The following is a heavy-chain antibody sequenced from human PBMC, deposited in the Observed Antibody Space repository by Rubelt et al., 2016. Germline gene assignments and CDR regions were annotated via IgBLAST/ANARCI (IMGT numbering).Heavy chain of an antibody. CDR3: ARESGSYADY. Sequence: QVQLVQSGAEVKKPGASVKVSCKGQGLEWMGRIRPNSGDTNYAQNFQGRVTMTRDTSITTAYMELSSLRSDDTAVYYCARESGSYADYWGQGTLVTVSS. J-gene: IGHJ4*02. D-gene: IGHD1-26*01. V-gene: IGHV1-2*06. CDR2: IRPNSGDT.